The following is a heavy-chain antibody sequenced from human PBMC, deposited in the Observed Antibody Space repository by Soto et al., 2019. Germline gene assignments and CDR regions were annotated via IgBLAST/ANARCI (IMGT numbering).Heavy chain of an antibody. V-gene: IGHV4-30-4*01. CDR3: ARGEWELPIDY. CDR2: VYYSGST. CDR1: GDSITSGDFY. J-gene: IGHJ4*02. D-gene: IGHD1-26*01. Sequence: QVQLQEWGPGLVKPSQTLSLTCTVSGDSITSGDFYWTWIRQPPGKGLEWIGYVYYSGSTYFNPSLKSRVSMSVDTSKNQFSLKVYSVTSADTAVYYCARGEWELPIDYWGQGTLVTVSS.